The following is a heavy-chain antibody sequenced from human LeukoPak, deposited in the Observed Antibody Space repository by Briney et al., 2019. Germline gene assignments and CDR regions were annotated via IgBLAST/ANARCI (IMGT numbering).Heavy chain of an antibody. CDR3: AKELHLSYYYMDV. J-gene: IGHJ6*03. V-gene: IGHV3-33*06. CDR1: GFTFSSYG. CDR2: IWYDGSNK. Sequence: GGSLRLSCAASGFTFSSYGMHWVRQAPGKGLEWVAVIWYDGSNKYYADSVKGRFTISRDNSKNTLYLQMNSLRAEDTAVYYCAKELHLSYYYMDVWGKGTTVTVSS. D-gene: IGHD5-24*01.